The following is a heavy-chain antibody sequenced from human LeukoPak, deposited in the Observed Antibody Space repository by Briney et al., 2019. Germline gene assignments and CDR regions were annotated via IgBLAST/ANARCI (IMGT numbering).Heavy chain of an antibody. V-gene: IGHV3-48*04. Sequence: GGSLRLSCAASGFTFSSYSMNWLRQAPGKGLEWVSYTTSDSDTIQYADSVKGRFTISRDNAKNSLYLQMNGLRAEDTAVYYCARDPSGTYSYHTFSIWGQGTMVTVSS. D-gene: IGHD1-26*01. CDR3: ARDPSGTYSYHTFSI. CDR2: TTSDSDTI. J-gene: IGHJ3*02. CDR1: GFTFSSYS.